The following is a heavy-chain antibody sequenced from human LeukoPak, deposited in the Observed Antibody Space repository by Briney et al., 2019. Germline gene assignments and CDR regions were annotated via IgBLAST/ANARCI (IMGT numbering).Heavy chain of an antibody. CDR1: GGSVSSGSYY. CDR3: ARGGYDFVYYYYGMDV. CDR2: IYYSGST. J-gene: IGHJ6*02. Sequence: SETLSLTCTVSGGSVSSGSYYWSWIRQPPGKGLEWIGYIYYSGSTNYNPSLKSRVTISVDTSKNQFSLKLSSVTAADTAVYHCARGGYDFVYYYYGMDVWGQGTTVTVSS. D-gene: IGHD3-3*01. V-gene: IGHV4-61*01.